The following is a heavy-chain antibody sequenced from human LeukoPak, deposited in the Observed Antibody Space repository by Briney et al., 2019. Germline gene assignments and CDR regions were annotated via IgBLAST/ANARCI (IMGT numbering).Heavy chain of an antibody. CDR1: GYTFTGYY. V-gene: IGHV1-2*02. CDR3: ARYYGSGSYYRRNWFDP. D-gene: IGHD3-10*01. Sequence: ASVKVSCKASGYTFTGYYMHWVRQAPGQGLEWMGWINPNSGGTNYAQKFQGRVTMTRDTSISTAYMELSTLRSDDTAVYYCARYYGSGSYYRRNWFDPWGQGTLVTVSS. J-gene: IGHJ5*02. CDR2: INPNSGGT.